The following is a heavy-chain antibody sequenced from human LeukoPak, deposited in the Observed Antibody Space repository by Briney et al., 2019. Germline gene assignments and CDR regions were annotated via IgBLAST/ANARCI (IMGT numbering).Heavy chain of an antibody. CDR1: GFTVSTNY. Sequence: RGSLTLSCEGSGFTVSTNYMNWVRQAPGKGLEWVSILYSGGTTYYADSVKGRFTVSRDSSKNALYLHINNLRVEDTAVYYCARVGDHYHWYLDLWGRGTLVTASS. CDR3: ARVGDHYHWYLDL. D-gene: IGHD3-10*01. V-gene: IGHV3-53*01. J-gene: IGHJ2*01. CDR2: LYSGGTT.